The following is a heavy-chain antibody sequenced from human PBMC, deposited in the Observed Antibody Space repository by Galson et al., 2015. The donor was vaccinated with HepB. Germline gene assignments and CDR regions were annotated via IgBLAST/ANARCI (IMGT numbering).Heavy chain of an antibody. Sequence: QSGAEVTKPGESLRISCKASGGTFRSYAISWVRQAPGQGLEWMGGIIPIFGTANYAQKFQGRVTITADESTSTAYMELSSLRSEDTAVYYCAREGSPNARYFDLWGRGTLVTVSS. V-gene: IGHV1-69*01. CDR1: GGTFRSYA. J-gene: IGHJ2*01. CDR3: AREGSPNARYFDL. CDR2: IIPIFGTA. D-gene: IGHD3-10*01.